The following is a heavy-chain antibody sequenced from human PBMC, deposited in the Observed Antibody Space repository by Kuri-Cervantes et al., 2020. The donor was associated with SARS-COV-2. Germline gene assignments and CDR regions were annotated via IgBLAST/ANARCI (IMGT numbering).Heavy chain of an antibody. CDR2: SYQNGST. D-gene: IGHD2-21*01. V-gene: IGHV4-30-2*01. J-gene: IGHJ4*02. Sequence: LSLTCAVSGSSIRSREYSWSWIRQPPGKGLEWIGYSYQNGSTHYNPSLNSRVTISVDRSRNQLSLKLTSVTAADTAVYCCARLTAGYCDGTRCSYEYYFYYWGQGTLVTVSS. CDR1: GSSIRSREYS. CDR3: ARLTAGYCDGTRCSYEYYFYY.